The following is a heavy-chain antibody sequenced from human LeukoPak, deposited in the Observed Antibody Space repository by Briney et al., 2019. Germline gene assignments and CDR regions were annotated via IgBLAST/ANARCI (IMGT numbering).Heavy chain of an antibody. Sequence: ASVKVSCKASGYTFTSYHIHWARQAPGQGLEWMGIINPSGGSTSYAQKFQGRATMTRGTSTSTVYVELSSLRSEDTAVYYCARGGEYYFDYWGQGTLVTVSS. V-gene: IGHV1-46*01. D-gene: IGHD7-27*01. J-gene: IGHJ4*02. CDR2: INPSGGST. CDR1: GYTFTSYH. CDR3: ARGGEYYFDY.